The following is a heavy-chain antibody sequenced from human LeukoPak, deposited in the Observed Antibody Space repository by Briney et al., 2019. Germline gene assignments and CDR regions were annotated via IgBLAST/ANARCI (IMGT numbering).Heavy chain of an antibody. Sequence: GESLKISCKGSGYSFTNYWIDWVRQMPGKGLEYMGIIYPGDSETRYSPSFQGQVTISADKSISTAYLQWSSLKASDTAIYYCARRGTTCSGDKYYSNGLDYWGQGTLVTVSS. J-gene: IGHJ4*02. CDR2: IYPGDSET. CDR3: ARRGTTCSGDKYYSNGLDY. CDR1: GYSFTNYW. V-gene: IGHV5-51*01. D-gene: IGHD2-15*01.